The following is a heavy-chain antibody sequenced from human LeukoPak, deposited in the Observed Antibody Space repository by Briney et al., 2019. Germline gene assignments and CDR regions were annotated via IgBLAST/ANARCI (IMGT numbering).Heavy chain of an antibody. CDR2: ISGSGSST. CDR1: GPSISSYS. D-gene: IGHD6-19*01. V-gene: IGHV3-23*01. Sequence: AESLSLTCTLTGPSISSYSRSWIRPPPGKGLGWVSSISGSGSSTYYADSVKGRFTISRDNSKNTLYLQMNSLRAEDTAVHYCAKVRHSSGWYCEFDYCGQGTLAAASS. J-gene: IGHJ4*01. CDR3: AKVRHSSGWYCEFDY.